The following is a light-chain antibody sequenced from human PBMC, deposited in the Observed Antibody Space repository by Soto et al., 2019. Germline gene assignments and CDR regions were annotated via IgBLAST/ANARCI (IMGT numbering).Light chain of an antibody. CDR1: TSDVGGYNY. CDR3: CSFAGSYSI. CDR2: DVN. V-gene: IGLV2-11*01. Sequence: QSALTQPRSVSGSPGQSVTISCTGTTSDVGGYNYVSWYQQHPGRAPKLIISDVNKRPSGVPDRFSGSKSVNTASLTISGLQAEDEADYYCCSFAGSYSIFGGGTKVTVL. J-gene: IGLJ2*01.